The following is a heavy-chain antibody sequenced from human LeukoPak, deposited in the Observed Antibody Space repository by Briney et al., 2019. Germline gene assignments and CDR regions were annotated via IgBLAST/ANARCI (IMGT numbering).Heavy chain of an antibody. CDR1: GGTFSSYA. J-gene: IGHJ4*02. Sequence: SVKVSCKASGGTFSSYAISWVRQAPGQGLEWMGGIIPIFGTANYAQKFQGRVTITADKSTSTAYMELTSLRSEDTAVYYCARSYGGQVWLSYWGQGTLVTVSS. CDR3: ARSYGGQVWLSY. V-gene: IGHV1-69*06. CDR2: IIPIFGTA. D-gene: IGHD5-18*01.